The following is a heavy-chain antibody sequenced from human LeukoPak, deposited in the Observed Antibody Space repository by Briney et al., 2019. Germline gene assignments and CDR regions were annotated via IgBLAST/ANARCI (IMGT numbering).Heavy chain of an antibody. CDR2: ISYDGSNK. D-gene: IGHD4-17*01. CDR3: ARNDYGDDGVDY. Sequence: GRSLRLSCAASGFTFSSYAMHWVRQAPGKGLEWVAVISYDGSNKYYADSVKGRFTISRDNSKNTLYLQMNSLRAEDTAVYYCARNDYGDDGVDYWGQGTLVTVSS. J-gene: IGHJ4*02. CDR1: GFTFSSYA. V-gene: IGHV3-30-3*01.